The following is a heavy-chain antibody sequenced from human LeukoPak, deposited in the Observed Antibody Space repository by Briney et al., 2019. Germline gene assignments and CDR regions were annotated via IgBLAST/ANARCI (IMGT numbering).Heavy chain of an antibody. D-gene: IGHD6-13*01. Sequence: ASVKVSCKASGYTFTGYYMHWVRQAPGQGLEWMGWINPNSGGTNYAQKFQGRVTMTRDTSISTANMELSRLRSDDTAVYYCARVGYWIAAAPFDYWGQGTLVTVSS. J-gene: IGHJ4*02. V-gene: IGHV1-2*02. CDR2: INPNSGGT. CDR1: GYTFTGYY. CDR3: ARVGYWIAAAPFDY.